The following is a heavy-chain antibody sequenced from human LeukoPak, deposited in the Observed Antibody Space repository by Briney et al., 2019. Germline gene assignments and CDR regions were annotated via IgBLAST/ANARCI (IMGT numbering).Heavy chain of an antibody. D-gene: IGHD3-3*01. J-gene: IGHJ4*02. Sequence: ASVKVSFKASGYTFTSYGISWVRQAPGQGLGWMGWISAYNGNTNYAQKLQGRGTMTTDTSTSTAYMELRSLRSDDTAVYYCARASYDFWSGSTYWGQGTLVTVSS. CDR3: ARASYDFWSGSTY. CDR1: GYTFTSYG. V-gene: IGHV1-18*01. CDR2: ISAYNGNT.